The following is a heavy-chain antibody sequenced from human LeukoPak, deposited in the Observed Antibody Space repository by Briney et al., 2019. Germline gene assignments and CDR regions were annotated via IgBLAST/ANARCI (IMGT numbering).Heavy chain of an antibody. Sequence: GGSLRLSCAASGFTISRSSMHRVRQAPGKGLEFVSANSRSGGNTYYANSVKGRFTISRDTSKNTLYLQVGSLRVEDMAVYYCARVGDRSRNGYSHWGQGTLVTVSS. J-gene: IGHJ4*02. CDR1: GFTISRSS. CDR3: ARVGDRSRNGYSH. CDR2: NSRSGGNT. D-gene: IGHD2-2*03. V-gene: IGHV3-64*01.